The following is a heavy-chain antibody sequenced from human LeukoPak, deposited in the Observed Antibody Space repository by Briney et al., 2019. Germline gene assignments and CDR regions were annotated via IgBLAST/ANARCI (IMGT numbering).Heavy chain of an antibody. CDR1: GGSISSYY. CDR2: IYYSGST. Sequence: SETLSLTCTVSGGSISSYYWSWIRQPPGKGLEWIGYIYYSGSTNYNPSLKSRVTISVDKSKNQFSLKLSSVTAADTAVYYCARFYSGPFDYWGQGTLVTVSS. V-gene: IGHV4-59*12. CDR3: ARFYSGPFDY. D-gene: IGHD5-12*01. J-gene: IGHJ4*02.